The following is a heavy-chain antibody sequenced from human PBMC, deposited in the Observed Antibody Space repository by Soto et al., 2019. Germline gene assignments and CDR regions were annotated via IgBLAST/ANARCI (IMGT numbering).Heavy chain of an antibody. J-gene: IGHJ5*02. CDR3: AGGVANNWFDP. CDR2: IYSSAI. D-gene: IGHD3-3*01. V-gene: IGHV3-66*01. Sequence: GGSLRLSCAASGFTVSSNYMSWVRQAPGKGLEWVSVIYSSAIHYADSVKGRFTISRDNAKNSLFLQMNSLRAEDTAVYYCAGGVANNWFDPWGQGTLVTVSS. CDR1: GFTVSSNY.